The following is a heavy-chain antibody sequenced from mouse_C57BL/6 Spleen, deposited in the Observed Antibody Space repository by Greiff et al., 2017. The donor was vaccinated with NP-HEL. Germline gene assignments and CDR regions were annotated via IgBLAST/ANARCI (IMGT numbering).Heavy chain of an antibody. CDR3: ARDPVHYAMDY. CDR2: IYPGDGDT. Sequence: QVQLQQSGAELVKPGASVKISCKASGYAFSSYWMNWVKQRPGKGLEWIGQIYPGDGDTNYNGKFKGKATLTADKSSSTAYMQLSSLTSEDSAVYFCARDPVHYAMDYWGQGTSVTVSS. V-gene: IGHV1-80*01. CDR1: GYAFSSYW. J-gene: IGHJ4*01. D-gene: IGHD1-1*01.